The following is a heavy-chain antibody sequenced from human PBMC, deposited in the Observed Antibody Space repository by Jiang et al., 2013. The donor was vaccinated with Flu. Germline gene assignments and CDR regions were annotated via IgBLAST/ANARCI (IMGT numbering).Heavy chain of an antibody. D-gene: IGHD6-19*01. CDR1: GYTFTSYA. CDR2: INAGNGNT. Sequence: SGAEVKKPGASVKVSCKASGYTFTSYAMHWVRQAPGQRLEWMGWINAGNGNTKYSQKFQGRVTITRDTSASTAYMELSSLRSEDTAVYYCARDVFGSGWYRGFDYWGQGTLVTVSS. CDR3: ARDVFGSGWYRGFDY. J-gene: IGHJ4*02. V-gene: IGHV1-3*01.